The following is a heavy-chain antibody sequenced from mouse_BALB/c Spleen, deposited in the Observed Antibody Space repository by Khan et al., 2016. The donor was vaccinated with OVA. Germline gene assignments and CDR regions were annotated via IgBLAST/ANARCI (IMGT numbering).Heavy chain of an antibody. Sequence: QMQLEESGPALVAPSQSLSITCTISGFSLTDYGVHWVRQPPGKGLEWLVVIWSDGSTTYNSALKSRLSISKDNSKSQVFLKMNSLQTDDTAVYYCARQPYYHYYVMDYWVQGTSVTVSS. CDR2: IWSDGST. CDR3: ARQPYYHYYVMDY. J-gene: IGHJ4*01. V-gene: IGHV2-6-1*01. D-gene: IGHD2-10*01. CDR1: GFSLTDYG.